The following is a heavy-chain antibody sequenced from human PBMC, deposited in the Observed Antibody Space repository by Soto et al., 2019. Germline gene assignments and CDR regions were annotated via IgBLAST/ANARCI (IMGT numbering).Heavy chain of an antibody. V-gene: IGHV1-18*01. CDR3: ARSGRETDAFDI. CDR1: GYTFTSYG. J-gene: IGHJ3*02. D-gene: IGHD1-26*01. Sequence: ASVKVSCKASGYTFTSYGISWVRQAPGQGLEWMGWINANNGNTNYAQKLQGRVTMTTDTSISTAYMELSRLRSDDTAVYYCARSGRETDAFDIWGQGTMVTVSS. CDR2: INANNGNT.